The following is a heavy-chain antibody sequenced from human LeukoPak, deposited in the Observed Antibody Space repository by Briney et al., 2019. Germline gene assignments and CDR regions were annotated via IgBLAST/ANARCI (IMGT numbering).Heavy chain of an antibody. D-gene: IGHD6-19*01. V-gene: IGHV1-8*01. CDR1: DYTFTSYD. J-gene: IGHJ4*02. Sequence: GASVKVSCKASDYTFTSYDINWVRQATGQGLEWMGWMNPNSGNTVYAQKFQGRVTMTRDTSISTAYMELSSLRSEDTAMYYCARNSHGYSSGWLQFNFDYWGQGTLVTVSS. CDR2: MNPNSGNT. CDR3: ARNSHGYSSGWLQFNFDY.